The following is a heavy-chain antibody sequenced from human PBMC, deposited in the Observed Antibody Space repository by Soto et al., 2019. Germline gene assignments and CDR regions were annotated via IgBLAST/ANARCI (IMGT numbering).Heavy chain of an antibody. D-gene: IGHD5-18*01. CDR2: IIPIFGTA. V-gene: IGHV1-69*12. CDR3: ASPYVDTAMVTRLGFDY. J-gene: IGHJ4*02. CDR1: GGTFSSYA. Sequence: QVQLVQSGAEVKKPGSSVKVSCKASGGTFSSYAISWVRQAPGQGLEWMGGIIPIFGTANYAQKFQGRVTIPADESTSTAYMELSSLRSEDTAVYYCASPYVDTAMVTRLGFDYWGQGTLVTVSS.